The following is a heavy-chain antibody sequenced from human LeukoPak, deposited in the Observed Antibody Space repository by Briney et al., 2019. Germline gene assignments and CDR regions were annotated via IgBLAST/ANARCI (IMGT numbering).Heavy chain of an antibody. D-gene: IGHD6-13*01. CDR1: GYTFTSYD. V-gene: IGHV1-8*01. CDR2: MNPNSGNT. J-gene: IGHJ4*02. CDR3: ARSIETLTYSSSWYFPVDY. Sequence: ASVKVSCKASGYTFTSYDINWVRQATGQGLEWIGWMNPNSGNTGYAQKFQGRVTMTRNTSISTAYMELSSLRSEDTAVYYCARSIETLTYSSSWYFPVDYWGQGTLVTVSS.